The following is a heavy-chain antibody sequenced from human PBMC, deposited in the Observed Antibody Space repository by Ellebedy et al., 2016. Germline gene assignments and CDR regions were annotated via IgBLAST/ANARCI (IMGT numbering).Heavy chain of an antibody. D-gene: IGHD2-2*01. Sequence: GGSLRLSCAASGFPFSSYGMHWVRQAPGKGLEWVAVIWYDGSNKYYADSVKGRFTISRDNSKNTLYLQMNSLRAEDTAVYYCARAGGYCSSTSCYVEGNYYGMDVWGQGTTVTVSS. J-gene: IGHJ6*02. CDR1: GFPFSSYG. CDR2: IWYDGSNK. CDR3: ARAGGYCSSTSCYVEGNYYGMDV. V-gene: IGHV3-33*01.